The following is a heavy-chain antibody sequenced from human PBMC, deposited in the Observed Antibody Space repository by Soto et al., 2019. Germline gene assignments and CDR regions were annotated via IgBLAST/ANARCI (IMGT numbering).Heavy chain of an antibody. Sequence: QVQLQESGPGLVKPSETLSLTCTVSGGSVSSGRYYWSWIRQPPGKGLEWIGYIYYSGSTNYNPSLKSRVTISVDTSKNQFSLKLSSVTAADTAVYYCAGVAAAGTTTWFDPWGQGTLVTVSS. V-gene: IGHV4-61*01. CDR2: IYYSGST. J-gene: IGHJ5*02. CDR1: GGSVSSGRYY. CDR3: AGVAAAGTTTWFDP. D-gene: IGHD6-13*01.